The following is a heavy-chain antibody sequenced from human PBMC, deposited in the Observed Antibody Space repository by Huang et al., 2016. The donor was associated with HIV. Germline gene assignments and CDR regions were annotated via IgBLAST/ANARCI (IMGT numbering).Heavy chain of an antibody. Sequence: QVHLVESGGGVVQPGRSLRLSCAVSGFTFSNYGMHWVRQAPGKGLEWVAVITDDGRTKYYADSVRGRFTFSRDNSKNTLYLQMNSLRADDTAVYYCAKDRGYSSSLFSLFRLSYAFDFWGQGTVVTVSP. CDR2: ITDDGRTK. CDR1: GFTFSNYG. CDR3: AKDRGYSSSLFSLFRLSYAFDF. D-gene: IGHD6-13*01. V-gene: IGHV3-30*18. J-gene: IGHJ3*01.